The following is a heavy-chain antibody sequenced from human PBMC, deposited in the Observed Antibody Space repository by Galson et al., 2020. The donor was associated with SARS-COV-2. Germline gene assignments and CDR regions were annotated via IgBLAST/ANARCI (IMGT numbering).Heavy chain of an antibody. D-gene: IGHD7-27*01. Sequence: SETLSLTCTVSGASISSSSYYWGWIRQPPGKGLQLIGSVYYSGRTHYNPSLKSRVTISVDTSKNQFSLNLSSVTAADTAVYYCGRRGLTAGRYYYYGTDVWGQGTTVTVSS. V-gene: IGHV4-39*01. CDR3: GRRGLTAGRYYYYGTDV. CDR1: GASISSSSYY. J-gene: IGHJ6*02. CDR2: VYYSGRT.